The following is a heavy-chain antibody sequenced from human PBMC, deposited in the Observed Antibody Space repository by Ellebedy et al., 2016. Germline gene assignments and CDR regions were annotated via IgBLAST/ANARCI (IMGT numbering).Heavy chain of an antibody. CDR3: ARSLTRRYDILTGYLDYYYGMDV. J-gene: IGHJ6*02. V-gene: IGHV3-53*01. CDR2: IYSGGST. Sequence: GGSLRLXXAAYGFTFSSAGMTWVRQAPGKGLEWVSVIYSGGSTYYADSVKGRFTISRDNSKNTLYLQMNSLRAEDTAVYYCARSLTRRYDILTGYLDYYYGMDVWGQGTTVTVSS. CDR1: GFTFSSAG. D-gene: IGHD3-9*01.